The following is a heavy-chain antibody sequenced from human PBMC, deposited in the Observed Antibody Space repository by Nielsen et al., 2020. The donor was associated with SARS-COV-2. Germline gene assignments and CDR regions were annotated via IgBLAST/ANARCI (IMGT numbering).Heavy chain of an antibody. D-gene: IGHD2-15*01. CDR1: GFNFSQYT. V-gene: IGHV3-21*01. J-gene: IGHJ4*02. Sequence: GGSLRLSCEASGFNFSQYTMNWVRQAPGQGLEWASYSSSYNNYKQYEDSVKGRFAISRDNAKSSLYLQMSSLRAEDTGVYYCVRESSTYYIDYWGQGILVTVSS. CDR2: SSSYNNYK. CDR3: VRESSTYYIDY.